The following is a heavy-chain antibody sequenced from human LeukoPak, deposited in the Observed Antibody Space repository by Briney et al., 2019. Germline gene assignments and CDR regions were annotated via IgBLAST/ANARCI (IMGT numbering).Heavy chain of an antibody. Sequence: PGGSLRLSCAASGFIFSNYGMSWVRQAPGKGLEWVSGISGSGDSTYYADSVKGRFTISRDNSKNTLYLQMNSLRAEDTAVYYCAKEIGAAAGTRGFDPWGQGTLVTVSS. V-gene: IGHV3-23*01. J-gene: IGHJ5*02. D-gene: IGHD6-13*01. CDR1: GFIFSNYG. CDR2: ISGSGDST. CDR3: AKEIGAAAGTRGFDP.